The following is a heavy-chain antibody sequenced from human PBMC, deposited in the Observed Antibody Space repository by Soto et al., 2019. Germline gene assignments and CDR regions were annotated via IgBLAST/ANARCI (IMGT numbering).Heavy chain of an antibody. CDR3: ARCVVVPAATPERSYYYYYYGMDV. V-gene: IGHV1-46*01. CDR2: INPSGGST. Sequence: QVQLVQSGAEVKKPGASVKVSCKASGYTFTSYYMHWVRQAPGQGLEWMGIINPSGGSTSYAQKFQGRVTMTRDTSTSTVYMELSSLRSEDTAVYYCARCVVVPAATPERSYYYYYYGMDVWGQGTTVTVSS. J-gene: IGHJ6*02. CDR1: GYTFTSYY. D-gene: IGHD2-2*01.